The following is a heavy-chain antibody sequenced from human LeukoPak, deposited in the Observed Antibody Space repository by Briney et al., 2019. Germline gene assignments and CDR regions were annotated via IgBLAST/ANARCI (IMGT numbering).Heavy chain of an antibody. CDR1: GYSFTSYW. CDR3: ARLRTAGIAAGNGDY. V-gene: IGHV5-51*01. CDR2: IYPGDSYT. D-gene: IGHD6-13*01. J-gene: IGHJ4*02. Sequence: GESLKISCKGSGYSFTSYWIGWVRQMPGKGLEWMGIIYPGDSYTRYSPSFQGQVTISADKSISTAYLQWSSLKASDTAMYYCARLRTAGIAAGNGDYWGQGTLVTVSS.